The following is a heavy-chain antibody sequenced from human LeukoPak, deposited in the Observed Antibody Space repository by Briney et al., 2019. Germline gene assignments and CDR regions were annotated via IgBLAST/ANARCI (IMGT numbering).Heavy chain of an antibody. J-gene: IGHJ4*02. CDR1: GFTFSSYG. D-gene: IGHD6-19*01. Sequence: GGSLRLSCAASGFTFSSYGMRWVRQAPGKGLEWVAGIWYDGSNRYYVDSVKGRFTISRDNSKNTLYLQMNSLRAEDTAVYYGARGSGQWLALGYWGQGTLVTVSS. CDR3: ARGSGQWLALGY. CDR2: IWYDGSNR. V-gene: IGHV3-33*01.